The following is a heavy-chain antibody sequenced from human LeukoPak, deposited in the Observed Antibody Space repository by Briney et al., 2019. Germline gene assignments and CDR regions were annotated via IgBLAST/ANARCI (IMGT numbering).Heavy chain of an antibody. J-gene: IGHJ4*02. CDR3: ARGGVYGGRFDY. CDR1: GFSFSDYY. V-gene: IGHV3-11*05. D-gene: IGHD4-23*01. CDR2: ISGSGSNT. Sequence: GGSLRLSCAASGFSFSDYYMNWIRQAPGKGLEWVSYISGSGSNTNYGDSVKGRFTISRDNAENSVYLQMNSLKVEDTAVYYCARGGVYGGRFDYWGQGTLVTVSS.